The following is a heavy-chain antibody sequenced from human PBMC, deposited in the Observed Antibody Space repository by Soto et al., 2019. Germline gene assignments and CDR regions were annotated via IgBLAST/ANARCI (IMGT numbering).Heavy chain of an antibody. J-gene: IGHJ6*02. CDR3: ARQYHPLPHYGMDV. CDR2: IIPIFGTA. Sequence: SVKVSCKASRVTFISYAISWVRQAPGQGLEWMGGIIPIFGTANYAQKFQGRVTITADESTSTAYMELSSLRSEDTAVYYCARQYHPLPHYGMDVWGQGTTVTVSS. V-gene: IGHV1-69*13. CDR1: RVTFISYA. D-gene: IGHD2-2*01.